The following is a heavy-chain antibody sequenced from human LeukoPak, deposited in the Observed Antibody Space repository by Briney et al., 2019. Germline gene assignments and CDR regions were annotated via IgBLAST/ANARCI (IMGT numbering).Heavy chain of an antibody. CDR1: GFTFTSYA. Sequence: GGSLSLSFPASGFTFTSYAMSWVRPAPGKGLECVSVIYSGGSTYYADSVKGRFTISRDNSKNTLYLQMNILRAEDTAVYYCARAPFRGVFDIWGQGSMVTVS. D-gene: IGHD2-8*02. CDR2: IYSGGST. V-gene: IGHV3-53*01. CDR3: ARAPFRGVFDI. J-gene: IGHJ3*02.